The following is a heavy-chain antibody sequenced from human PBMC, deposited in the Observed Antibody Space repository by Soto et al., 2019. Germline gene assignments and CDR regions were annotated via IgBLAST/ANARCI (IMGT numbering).Heavy chain of an antibody. CDR1: GGSISSSNW. CDR3: ARGGGYGSGSTNYYYYGMDV. Sequence: NPSETLSLTCAVSGGSISSSNWWSWVRQPPGKGLEWIGEIYHSGSTNYNPSLKSRVTISVDKSKNQFSLKLSSVTAADTAVYYCARGGGYGSGSTNYYYYGMDVWGQGTTVTVSS. J-gene: IGHJ6*02. V-gene: IGHV4-4*02. CDR2: IYHSGST. D-gene: IGHD3-10*01.